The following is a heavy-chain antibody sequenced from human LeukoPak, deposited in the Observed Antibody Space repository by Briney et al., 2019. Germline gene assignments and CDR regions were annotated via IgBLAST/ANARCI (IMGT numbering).Heavy chain of an antibody. CDR2: IYPGDSDT. CDR1: GYSFTSYW. Sequence: GESLKISCEGSGYSFTSYWIGWVRQTPGKGLEWMGIIYPGDSDTRYSPSLQGQVTISADKSISTAYLQWSSLKASDTAMYYCARHVYCSGGSCSPGRYYYYYMDVWGKGTTVTVSS. V-gene: IGHV5-51*01. D-gene: IGHD2-15*01. CDR3: ARHVYCSGGSCSPGRYYYYYMDV. J-gene: IGHJ6*03.